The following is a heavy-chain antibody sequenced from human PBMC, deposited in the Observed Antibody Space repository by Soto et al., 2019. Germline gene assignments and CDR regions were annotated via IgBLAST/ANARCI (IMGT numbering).Heavy chain of an antibody. V-gene: IGHV5-51*01. Sequence: PGESLKISCQGSGYRFTNYWIGWVRQMPGKGLEWMVLINPGDSDIRYNPSFQGQVTISVDKSISTAYLQWSSLKASDTAMYYCARRGYYRYFDLWGRGTLVPSPQ. CDR2: INPGDSDI. CDR1: GYRFTNYW. J-gene: IGHJ2*01. D-gene: IGHD3-3*01. CDR3: ARRGYYRYFDL.